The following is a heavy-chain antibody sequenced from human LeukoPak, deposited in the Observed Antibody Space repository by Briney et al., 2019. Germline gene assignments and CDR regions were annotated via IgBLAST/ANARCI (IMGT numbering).Heavy chain of an antibody. CDR2: ISYDGSNK. CDR1: GFTFSSYA. CDR3: ARGGRDGYNFDY. V-gene: IGHV3-30-3*01. Sequence: GGSLRLSCAASGFTFSSYAMHWVRQAPGKGLEWVAVISYDGSNKYYADSVKGRFTISRDNSKNTLYLQMISLRAEDTAVYYCARGGRDGYNFDYWGQGTLVTVSS. J-gene: IGHJ4*02. D-gene: IGHD5-24*01.